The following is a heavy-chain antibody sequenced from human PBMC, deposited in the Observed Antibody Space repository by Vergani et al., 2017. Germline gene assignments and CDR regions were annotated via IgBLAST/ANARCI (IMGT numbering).Heavy chain of an antibody. J-gene: IGHJ5*02. D-gene: IGHD5-12*01. CDR2: MNPNSGNT. CDR3: ARGRYSGYDAYNWFDP. Sequence: QVQLVLSGAEVKKPGASVKVSCKASGYTFTSYDINWVRQATGQGLEWMGWMNPNSGNTGYAQKFQGRVTITRNTSISTAYMELSSLRSEDTAVYYCARGRYSGYDAYNWFDPWGQGTLVTVSS. V-gene: IGHV1-8*03. CDR1: GYTFTSYD.